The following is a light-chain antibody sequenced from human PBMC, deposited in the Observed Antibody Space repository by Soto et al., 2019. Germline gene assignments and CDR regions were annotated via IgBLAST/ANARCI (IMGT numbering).Light chain of an antibody. CDR1: QGFGIN. CDR3: QQYNNWPPWT. CDR2: GAS. Sequence: ETVMTQSPATLSVSPGERATLSCRASQGFGINLAWYQQKPGQPPRLLIYGASTRATDIPARFSGSGSGTEFTLTISSLQSEDFAVYHCQQYNNWPPWTFGQGTKVEI. V-gene: IGKV3-15*01. J-gene: IGKJ1*01.